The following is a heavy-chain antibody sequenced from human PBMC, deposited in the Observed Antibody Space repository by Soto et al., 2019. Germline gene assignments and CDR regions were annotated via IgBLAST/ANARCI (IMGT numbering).Heavy chain of an antibody. CDR2: IIPVFGTP. J-gene: IGHJ6*02. CDR1: GGSLSNYG. D-gene: IGHD3-22*01. V-gene: IGHV1-69*12. Sequence: QVQLVQSGAEVKKPGSSVKVSCKASGGSLSNYGISWVRQAPGQGLEWMGAIIPVFGTPNYAQKFQDRVTLTADESTTTVYMEVRSLTSEDTAVYYCARGDATKIVVTTYYAMDVWGQGTTVTVSS. CDR3: ARGDATKIVVTTYYAMDV.